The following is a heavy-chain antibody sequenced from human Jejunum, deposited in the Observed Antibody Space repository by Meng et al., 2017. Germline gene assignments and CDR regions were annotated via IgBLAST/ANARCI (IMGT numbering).Heavy chain of an antibody. CDR3: ARDFEALNGV. CDR2: IYHSGTT. Sequence: QVALQEPGPGLVKPWGTLSLTCAVSGDSISSSYWWSWVRQSPGKGPEWIGEIYHSGTTNYNPSLKSRVTLSVDKSKNQFSLNLSSVTAADTAVYFCARDFEALNGVWGQGTLVTVSS. J-gene: IGHJ1*01. D-gene: IGHD2-8*01. CDR1: GDSISSSYW. V-gene: IGHV4-4*02.